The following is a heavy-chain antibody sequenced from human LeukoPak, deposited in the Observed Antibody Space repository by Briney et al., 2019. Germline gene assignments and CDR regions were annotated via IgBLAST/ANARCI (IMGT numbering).Heavy chain of an antibody. Sequence: PGGSLRFSCAASGFSFSNYAMDWVRQAPGKGLEWVAVISKDGSMKYYSDSVKGRFAVSRDNSIHTLYLEMNSLKTEDTAVYYCAGESFDFWSQGTMVTVSS. CDR1: GFSFSNYA. J-gene: IGHJ3*01. V-gene: IGHV3-30*09. CDR2: ISKDGSMK. CDR3: AGESFDF.